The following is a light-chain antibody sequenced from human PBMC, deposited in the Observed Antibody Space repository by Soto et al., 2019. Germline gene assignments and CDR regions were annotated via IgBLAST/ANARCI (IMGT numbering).Light chain of an antibody. V-gene: IGLV3-21*04. CDR3: QMWDTSSDPSVV. J-gene: IGLJ2*01. CDR1: NIETKG. CDR2: YDN. Sequence: SYELTQPPSVSVAPGKTARITCGCNNIETKGVHWYQQKPGQAPVLVISYDNERSSGIPERFPGSNSGNTATLTSARVEAGDDAAYYCQMWDTSSDPSVVFGGGSKLTVL.